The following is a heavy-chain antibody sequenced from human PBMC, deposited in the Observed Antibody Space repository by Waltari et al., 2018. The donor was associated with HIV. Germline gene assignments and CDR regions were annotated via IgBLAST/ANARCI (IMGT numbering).Heavy chain of an antibody. CDR1: GFTFSSSW. CDR3: ARRQQLTD. CDR2: IKEDGSEI. D-gene: IGHD6-13*01. J-gene: IGHJ4*02. V-gene: IGHV3-7*01. Sequence: EVRLVESGGGLVQPGGSLRLSCAASGFTFSSSWMTWVRQAPGKGLEWGAKIKEDGSEIHYVDSVKGRFTISRDNAKNSLYLQMNSLRAEDTAVYYCARRQQLTDWGQGTLVTVSS.